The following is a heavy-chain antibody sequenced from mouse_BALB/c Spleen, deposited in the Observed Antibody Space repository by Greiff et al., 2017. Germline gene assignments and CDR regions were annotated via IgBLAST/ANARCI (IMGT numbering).Heavy chain of an antibody. CDR1: GFSLTSYG. J-gene: IGHJ4*01. CDR2: IWAGGST. D-gene: IGHD2-4*01. Sequence: QVQLKESGPGLVEPSQSLSITCTVSGFSLTSYGVHWVRQPPGKGLEWLGVIWAGGSTNYNSALMSRLSISKDNSTYQVFLKMNSLQTDDTAMYYCAGYYDDDDYAMDYWGQGTSVTVSS. CDR3: AGYYDDDDYAMDY. V-gene: IGHV2-9*02.